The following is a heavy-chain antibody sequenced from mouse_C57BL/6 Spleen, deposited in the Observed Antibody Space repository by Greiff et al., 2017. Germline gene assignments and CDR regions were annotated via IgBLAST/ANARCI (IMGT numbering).Heavy chain of an antibody. D-gene: IGHD1-1*01. CDR3: AREDCGSFYWYFDV. Sequence: VQLQQPGAELVKPGDSVKMSCKASGYTFTSYWITWVKQRPGQGLEWIGDIYPGSGSTNYNEKFKSKATLTVDTSSSTAYMQLSSLTSEDSAVYYCAREDCGSFYWYFDVWGTGTTVTVSS. V-gene: IGHV1-55*01. CDR1: GYTFTSYW. J-gene: IGHJ1*03. CDR2: IYPGSGST.